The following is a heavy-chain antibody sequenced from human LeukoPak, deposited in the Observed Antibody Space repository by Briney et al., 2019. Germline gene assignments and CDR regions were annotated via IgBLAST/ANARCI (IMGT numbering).Heavy chain of an antibody. J-gene: IGHJ3*02. Sequence: PSETLSLTCAVYGGSFSGYYWSWIRQPPGKGLEWIGEINHSGSTNYNPSLKSRVTISVDPSKNQFSLKLSSVTAADTAVYYCARPSAVDYYDRLRLDIWGQGTMVTVSS. CDR2: INHSGST. CDR1: GGSFSGYY. CDR3: ARPSAVDYYDRLRLDI. D-gene: IGHD3-22*01. V-gene: IGHV4-34*01.